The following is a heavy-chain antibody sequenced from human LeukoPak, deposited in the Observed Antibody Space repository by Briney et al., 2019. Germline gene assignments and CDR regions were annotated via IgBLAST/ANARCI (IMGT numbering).Heavy chain of an antibody. D-gene: IGHD3-16*01. CDR3: ARARTMITFGGVRHAFDI. J-gene: IGHJ3*02. Sequence: SVKVSRKASGGTFSSYAFNWVRQAPGQGLEWVGRIIPLLGVTNHAQKLQGRVTVTADPATNTAYMELSSLIPDDTAVYYCARARTMITFGGVRHAFDIWGQGTLVTVSS. CDR1: GGTFSSYA. V-gene: IGHV1-69*04. CDR2: IIPLLGVT.